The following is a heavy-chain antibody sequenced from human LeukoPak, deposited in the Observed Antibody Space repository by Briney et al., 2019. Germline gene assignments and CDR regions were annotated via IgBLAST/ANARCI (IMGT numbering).Heavy chain of an antibody. J-gene: IGHJ4*02. CDR3: ARESGSYFSGGDY. CDR1: GYSISSGYY. V-gene: IGHV4-38-2*02. D-gene: IGHD1-26*01. CDR2: IYHSGST. Sequence: SETLSLTCTVSGYSISSGYYWGWIRQPPGKGLEWIGSIYHSGSTYYNPSLKSRVTISVDTSKNQFSLKLSSVTAADTAVYYCARESGSYFSGGDYWGQGTLVTVSS.